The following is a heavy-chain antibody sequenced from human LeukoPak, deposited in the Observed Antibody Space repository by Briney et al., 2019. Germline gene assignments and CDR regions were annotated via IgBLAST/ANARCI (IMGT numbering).Heavy chain of an antibody. CDR1: GGTFSSYA. J-gene: IGHJ6*04. CDR3: ARDRCSSTSCPYRSNYYYYGMDV. V-gene: IGHV1-69*13. CDR2: IIPIFGTA. D-gene: IGHD2-2*01. Sequence: ASVKVSCKASGGTFSSYAISWVRQAPGQGLEWMGGIIPIFGTANYAQKFQGRVTITADEPTSTAYMELSSLRSEDTAVYYCARDRCSSTSCPYRSNYYYYGMDVWGKGTTVTVSS.